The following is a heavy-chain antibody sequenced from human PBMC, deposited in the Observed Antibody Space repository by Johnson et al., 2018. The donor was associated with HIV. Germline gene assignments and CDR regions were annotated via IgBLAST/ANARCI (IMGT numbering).Heavy chain of an antibody. V-gene: IGHV3-30*02. D-gene: IGHD4-17*01. CDR1: GFTFSSYG. J-gene: IGHJ3*01. Sequence: QVQLVESGGGVVQPGGSLRLSCAASGFTFSSYGMHWVRQAPGKGLEWVAFIRYDGSNKYYADSVKVRFTISRDNAKNSLYLQMNNLRVEDTAVYYCARDATPWGGDYVGYAFDLWGQGTVVTVSP. CDR2: IRYDGSNK. CDR3: ARDATPWGGDYVGYAFDL.